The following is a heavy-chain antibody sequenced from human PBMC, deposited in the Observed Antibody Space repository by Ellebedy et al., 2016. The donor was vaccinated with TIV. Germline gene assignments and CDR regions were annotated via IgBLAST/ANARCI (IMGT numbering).Heavy chain of an antibody. Sequence: SETLSLTCTVSGGSISSYYWSWIRQPPGKGLEWIGSIYFSESTNYNPSLKSRVTMSLDTSKNQFSLNLTSVTAADTAVYYCAREMGGSSSGRGLDYWGQGTLVTVSS. CDR1: GGSISSYY. CDR2: IYFSEST. D-gene: IGHD6-6*01. J-gene: IGHJ4*02. CDR3: AREMGGSSSGRGLDY. V-gene: IGHV4-59*12.